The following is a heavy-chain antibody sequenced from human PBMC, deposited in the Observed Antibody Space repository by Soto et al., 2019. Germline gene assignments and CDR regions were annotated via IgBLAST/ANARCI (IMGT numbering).Heavy chain of an antibody. V-gene: IGHV3-23*01. CDR3: AKDSATKRITIFGVVPYGMDV. Sequence: VGSLRLSCAASGFTFSSYAMSWVRQAPGKGLEWVSAISGSGGSTYYADSVKGRFTISRDNSKNTLYLQMNSLRAEDTAVYYCAKDSATKRITIFGVVPYGMDVWGQGTTVTVSS. CDR2: ISGSGGST. J-gene: IGHJ6*02. CDR1: GFTFSSYA. D-gene: IGHD3-3*01.